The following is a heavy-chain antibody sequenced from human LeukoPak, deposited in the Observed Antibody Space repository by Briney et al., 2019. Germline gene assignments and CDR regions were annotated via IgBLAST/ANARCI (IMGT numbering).Heavy chain of an antibody. CDR2: IYYSGST. CDR3: ARGRHYYYYGMDV. V-gene: IGHV4-61*01. CDR1: GGSVSSGSYY. Sequence: SETLSLTCTVSGGSVSSGSYYWSWIRQPPGKGLEWIGYIYYSGSTNYNPSLKSRVTISVDTSKNQFSLKLSSVTAADTAVYYCARGRHYYYYGMDVWGQGTTVTVSS. J-gene: IGHJ6*02.